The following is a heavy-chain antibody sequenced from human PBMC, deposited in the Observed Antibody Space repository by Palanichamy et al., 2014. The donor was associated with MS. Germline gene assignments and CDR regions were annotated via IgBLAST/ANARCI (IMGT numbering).Heavy chain of an antibody. V-gene: IGHV3-74*01. D-gene: IGHD3-16*01. CDR1: GFAMSGFW. Sequence: EVQLVASGGGLVQPGGSLRLSCTASGFAMSGFWMHWVRQVPGKGLEWVSRNKYDGTTSTYADSVRGRFTVSRDNARNTLYLQLSSLRAEDTGTYYCAKDDYCPFWGQGIPVTVSS. J-gene: IGHJ4*02. CDR2: NKYDGTTS. CDR3: AKDDYCPF.